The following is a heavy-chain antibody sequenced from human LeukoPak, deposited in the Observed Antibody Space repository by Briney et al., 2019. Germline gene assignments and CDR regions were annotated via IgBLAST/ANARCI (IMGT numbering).Heavy chain of an antibody. D-gene: IGHD4-17*01. Sequence: GGSLRLSCAASGFTFSSYSMNWVRQAPGKGLEWVSYISYSSSTIYYADSVKGRFTISRDNAKNSLYLQMDSLRAEDTAVYYCARDRLHYGEYEKTFDYWGQGTLVTVSS. J-gene: IGHJ4*02. CDR1: GFTFSSYS. CDR3: ARDRLHYGEYEKTFDY. V-gene: IGHV3-48*01. CDR2: ISYSSSTI.